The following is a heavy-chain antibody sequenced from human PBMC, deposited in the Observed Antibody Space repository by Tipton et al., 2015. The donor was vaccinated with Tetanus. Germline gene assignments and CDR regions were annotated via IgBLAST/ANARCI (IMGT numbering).Heavy chain of an antibody. J-gene: IGHJ6*02. CDR2: IYYSGST. Sequence: TLSLTCTVSGGSISSYYWSWIRQPPGKGLEWIGYIYYSGSTNYNPSLKSRVTISVDTSKNQFSLNLSSVTAADTAVYYCARGQAAGFTVGYYYYYYGMDVWGQGTTVTVSS. V-gene: IGHV4-59*12. D-gene: IGHD6-13*01. CDR1: GGSISSYY. CDR3: ARGQAAGFTVGYYYYYYGMDV.